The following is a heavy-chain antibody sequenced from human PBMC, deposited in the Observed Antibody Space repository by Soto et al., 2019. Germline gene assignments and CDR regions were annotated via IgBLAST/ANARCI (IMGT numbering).Heavy chain of an antibody. J-gene: IGHJ2*01. Sequence: QVQLQQWGAGLLKPSETLSLTCAVYGGSFSGYYWSWVRQAPGKGLEWIGEITRSVGINYNPSLKSRFTMSFDTSKNQFSLRPNSVSDAHTALYYCARLFAGATGNWYLDLWGRGTLVTVSS. CDR1: GGSFSGYY. CDR2: ITRSVGI. D-gene: IGHD1-1*01. CDR3: ARLFAGATGNWYLDL. V-gene: IGHV4-34*01.